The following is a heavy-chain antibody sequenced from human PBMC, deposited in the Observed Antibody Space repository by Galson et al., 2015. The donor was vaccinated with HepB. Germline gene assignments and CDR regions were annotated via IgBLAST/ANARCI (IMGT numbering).Heavy chain of an antibody. V-gene: IGHV3-30*18. J-gene: IGHJ6*02. CDR1: GFTFSSYG. Sequence: SLRLSCAASGFTFSSYGMHWVRQAPGKGLEWVAVISYDGSNKYYADSVKGRFTISRDNSKNTLYLQMNSLRAEDTAVYYCAKDRAAYSSSWYSSYYYGMDVWGQGTTVTVSS. D-gene: IGHD6-13*01. CDR3: AKDRAAYSSSWYSSYYYGMDV. CDR2: ISYDGSNK.